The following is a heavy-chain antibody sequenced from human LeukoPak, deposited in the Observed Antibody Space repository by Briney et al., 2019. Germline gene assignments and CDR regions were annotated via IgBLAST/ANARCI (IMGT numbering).Heavy chain of an antibody. CDR3: ARESIGAGYYGSGRSFDY. J-gene: IGHJ4*02. CDR2: INHSGST. V-gene: IGHV4-34*01. D-gene: IGHD3-10*01. Sequence: SETLSLTCTVSGGSISSYYWSWIRQPPGKGLEWIGEINHSGSTNYNPSLKSRVTISVDTSKNQFSLKLSSVTAADTAVYYCARESIGAGYYGSGRSFDYWGQGTLVTVSS. CDR1: GGSISSYY.